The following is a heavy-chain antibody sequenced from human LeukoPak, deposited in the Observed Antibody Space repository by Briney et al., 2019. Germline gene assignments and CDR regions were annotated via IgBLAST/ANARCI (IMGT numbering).Heavy chain of an antibody. Sequence: ASVKVSCKVSGHTLTELSMRWVRQAHGTGHEWMGSFDPEDGETVYAQNFQGRVTLTEDTSIDTAYMELYILRSEDTAVYYCATPGPAPINNWFETWGQGTLVTVSS. CDR1: GHTLTELS. CDR2: FDPEDGET. D-gene: IGHD2-2*01. V-gene: IGHV1-24*01. J-gene: IGHJ5*02. CDR3: ATPGPAPINNWFET.